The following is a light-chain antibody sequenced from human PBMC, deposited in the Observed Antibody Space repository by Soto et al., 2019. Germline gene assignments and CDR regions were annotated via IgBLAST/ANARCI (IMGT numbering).Light chain of an antibody. Sequence: EIVLTQSPGTLSVSPGERATVSCRASQTVSSGFLAWYQQKVGQAPRLLIYGASTRATGIPDRFSGSGSGTDFTLTIDRLEPEDFEVYYCHQYYSSPTTLGGGTKVDIK. CDR2: GAS. CDR3: HQYYSSPTT. J-gene: IGKJ4*01. CDR1: QTVSSGF. V-gene: IGKV3-20*01.